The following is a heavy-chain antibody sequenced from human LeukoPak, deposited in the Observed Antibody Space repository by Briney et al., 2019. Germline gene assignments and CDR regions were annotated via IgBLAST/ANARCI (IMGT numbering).Heavy chain of an antibody. J-gene: IGHJ4*02. D-gene: IGHD5-12*01. Sequence: ASVKVSCKASGGTFSSYAISWVRQAPGQGLEWMGRIIPILGIANYAQKFQGRVTMTEDTSTDTAYMELSSLRSEDTAVYYCATSTQIYSGYDYGYWGQGTLVTVSS. CDR2: IIPILGIA. CDR1: GGTFSSYA. V-gene: IGHV1-69*04. CDR3: ATSTQIYSGYDYGY.